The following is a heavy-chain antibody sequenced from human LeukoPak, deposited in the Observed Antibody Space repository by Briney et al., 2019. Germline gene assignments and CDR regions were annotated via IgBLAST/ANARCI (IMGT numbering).Heavy chain of an antibody. D-gene: IGHD3-22*01. V-gene: IGHV1-2*02. J-gene: IGHJ4*02. Sequence: ASVRVSCKASGYTFTGYYMHWVRQAPGQGLEWMGWINPKSGGTNYAQKFQGRVTMTRDTSISTAYMELSRLRSDDTAVYYCARLGVHSGYPVGFDYWGQGTLVTVSS. CDR1: GYTFTGYY. CDR2: INPKSGGT. CDR3: ARLGVHSGYPVGFDY.